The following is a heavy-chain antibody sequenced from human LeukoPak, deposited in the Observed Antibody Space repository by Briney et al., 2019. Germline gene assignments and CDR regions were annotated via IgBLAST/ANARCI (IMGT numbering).Heavy chain of an antibody. CDR1: GYTFTGYY. D-gene: IGHD3-10*01. Sequence: GASVKVSCKASGYTFTGYYMHWVRQAPGQGLEWIGWINPNSGGTNYAQKFQGRVTMTRDTSISTAYMELSRLRSDDTAVYYCARDQGDYGSGVDYWGQGTLVTVSS. J-gene: IGHJ4*02. CDR2: INPNSGGT. V-gene: IGHV1-2*02. CDR3: ARDQGDYGSGVDY.